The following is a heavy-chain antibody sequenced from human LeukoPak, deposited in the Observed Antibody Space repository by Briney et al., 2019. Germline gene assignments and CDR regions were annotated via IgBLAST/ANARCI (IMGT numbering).Heavy chain of an antibody. CDR3: ARDLDSGSYLDY. CDR1: GGTFSSYA. CDR2: IIPIFGTA. Sequence: ASVKVSCKASGGTFSSYAISWVRQAPGQGLEWMGGIIPIFGTANYAQKFQGRVTITADESTSTAYMELSSLRSEDTAVYNCARDLDSGSYLDYWGQGTLVTVSS. D-gene: IGHD1-26*01. J-gene: IGHJ4*02. V-gene: IGHV1-69*13.